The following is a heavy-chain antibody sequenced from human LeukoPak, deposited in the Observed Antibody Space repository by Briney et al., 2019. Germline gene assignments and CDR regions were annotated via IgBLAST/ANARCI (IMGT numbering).Heavy chain of an antibody. Sequence: GRSLRLSCAASGFTFSSYGMHWVRQAPGKGLEWVAVISYDGSNKYYADSVKGRFTISRDNAKNSLYLQMNSLRAEDTAVYYCARTGDYDFWSAYHFYYYYYMDVWGKGTTVTVSS. CDR3: ARTGDYDFWSAYHFYYYYYMDV. CDR1: GFTFSSYG. J-gene: IGHJ6*03. CDR2: ISYDGSNK. V-gene: IGHV3-30*03. D-gene: IGHD3-3*01.